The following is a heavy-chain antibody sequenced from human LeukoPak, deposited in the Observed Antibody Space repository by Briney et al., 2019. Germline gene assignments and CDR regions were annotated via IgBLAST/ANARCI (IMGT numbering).Heavy chain of an antibody. CDR1: GFTFSSYG. D-gene: IGHD4-17*01. Sequence: GGSLRLSCATSGFTFSSYGMSWVRQAPGKGLEWVSLISGSGSSTYYADSVKGRFTISRDNSKNTLYLQMNSLRAEDTAVYYCAKVLYGDFDAFDMWGQGTKVTVSS. J-gene: IGHJ3*02. CDR2: ISGSGSST. CDR3: AKVLYGDFDAFDM. V-gene: IGHV3-23*01.